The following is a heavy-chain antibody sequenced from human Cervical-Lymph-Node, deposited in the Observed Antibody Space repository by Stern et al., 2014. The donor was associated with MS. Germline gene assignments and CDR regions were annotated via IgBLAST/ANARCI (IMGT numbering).Heavy chain of an antibody. V-gene: IGHV1-3*04. CDR3: ARTGTVVTSGYYCGMDV. CDR1: GYNFTDYG. Sequence: QLVQSGAEVKKPGASVKVSCKTAGYNFTDYGIIWVRQAPGQRLEWMGWINTGNGNRRYSQKIQGRVTITRDTSASTAYMELSSLRSEDTAVYYCARTGTVVTSGYYCGMDVWGQGTTVTVSS. D-gene: IGHD4-23*01. J-gene: IGHJ6*02. CDR2: INTGNGNR.